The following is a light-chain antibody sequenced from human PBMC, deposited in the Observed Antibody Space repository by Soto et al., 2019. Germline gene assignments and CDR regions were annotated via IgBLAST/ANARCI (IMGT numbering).Light chain of an antibody. CDR2: KAS. CDR3: QQYKSYST. Sequence: DIQMTQAPSTLSASVGDRVSITGRASQSISSWLAWHQQKPGKAPKLLIYKASSLESGVPSRFSGSGSGTEFTLTISSLQPDDFATYYCQQYKSYSTFGQGTKVDIK. V-gene: IGKV1-5*03. J-gene: IGKJ1*01. CDR1: QSISSW.